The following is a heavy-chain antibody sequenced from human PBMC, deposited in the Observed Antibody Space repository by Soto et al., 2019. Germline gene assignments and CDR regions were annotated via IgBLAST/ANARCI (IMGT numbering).Heavy chain of an antibody. J-gene: IGHJ6*02. CDR1: EFTFDKYY. D-gene: IGHD1-20*01. CDR2: IKPDGSEQ. CDR3: ARGNWNYYYGFDV. Sequence: LGLSCAASEFTFDKYYMTWVRQAPGKGPEWVANIKPDGSEQYYVDSVKGRFTISRDNANNSLYLQMNSLRAEDTAVYFCARGNWNYYYGFDVWGQGTTVTVSS. V-gene: IGHV3-7*01.